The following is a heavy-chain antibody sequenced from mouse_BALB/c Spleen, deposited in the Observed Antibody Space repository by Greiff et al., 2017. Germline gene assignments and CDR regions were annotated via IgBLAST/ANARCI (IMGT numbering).Heavy chain of an antibody. CDR3: ARVQRDYYAMDY. D-gene: IGHD2-14*01. J-gene: IGHJ4*01. CDR2: ISSGSSTI. V-gene: IGHV5-17*02. Sequence: EVKVVESGGGLVQPGGSRKLSCAASGFTFSSFGMHWVRQAPEKGLEWVAYISSGSSTIYYADTVKGRFTISRDNPKNTLFLQMTSLRSEDTAMYYCARVQRDYYAMDYWGQGTSVTVSS. CDR1: GFTFSSFG.